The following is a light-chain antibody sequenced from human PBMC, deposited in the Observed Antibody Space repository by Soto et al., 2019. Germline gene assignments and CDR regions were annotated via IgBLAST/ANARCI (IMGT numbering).Light chain of an antibody. CDR2: GAS. V-gene: IGKV3-15*01. J-gene: IGKJ1*01. CDR3: QEYKYSKK. CDR1: QSVSSK. Sequence: EIVMTQSPATLSVSPGERATLSCRASQSVSSKLAWYQQKPGQAPRLLIYGASTRATGIPARFIGSGSETEFTLTISSLQSEDFAVYYCQEYKYSKKFGQGPKVDIK.